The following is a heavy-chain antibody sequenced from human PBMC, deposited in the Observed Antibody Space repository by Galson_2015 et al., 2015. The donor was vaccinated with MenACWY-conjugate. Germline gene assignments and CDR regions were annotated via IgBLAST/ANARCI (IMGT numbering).Heavy chain of an antibody. CDR3: ARERGGAIYDY. Sequence: SLRLSCAASGFTFSDRYMDWVRQAPGKGLEWVGRTKTKAYSYTTEYAASVKGRFTISRDDSKNSLYLQMNSLKTEDAAVYYCARERGGAIYDYWGQGTLVTVSS. J-gene: IGHJ4*02. CDR1: GFTFSDRY. CDR2: TKTKAYSYTT. D-gene: IGHD1-26*01. V-gene: IGHV3-72*01.